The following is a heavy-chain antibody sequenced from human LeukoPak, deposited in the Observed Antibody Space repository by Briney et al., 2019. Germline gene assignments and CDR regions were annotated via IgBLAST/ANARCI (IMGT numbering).Heavy chain of an antibody. Sequence: TGGSLRLSCAAPGFTFSTYGIHWVRQAPGKGLEWVVVISYVGSNKYYAASVKGRFTISRDNSQNTLYLQMNSLRAEDTAVYYCAKDLISGTTNYYYGMDVWGQGTTVTVSS. V-gene: IGHV3-30*18. CDR3: AKDLISGTTNYYYGMDV. CDR1: GFTFSTYG. J-gene: IGHJ6*02. CDR2: ISYVGSNK. D-gene: IGHD1-20*01.